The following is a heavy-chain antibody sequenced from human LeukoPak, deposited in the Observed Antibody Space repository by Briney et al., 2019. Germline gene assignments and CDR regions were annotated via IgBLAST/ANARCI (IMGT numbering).Heavy chain of an antibody. CDR2: IYPGDSDT. J-gene: IGHJ4*02. Sequence: GESLKISCKGSGYSFTSYWIGWVRQMPGKGLEWMGIIYPGDSDTRYSPSFQGQVTISADKSISTAYLQWSSLKALDTAMYYCARDTAMVTSTSYFDYWGQGTLVTVSS. D-gene: IGHD5-18*01. V-gene: IGHV5-51*01. CDR1: GYSFTSYW. CDR3: ARDTAMVTSTSYFDY.